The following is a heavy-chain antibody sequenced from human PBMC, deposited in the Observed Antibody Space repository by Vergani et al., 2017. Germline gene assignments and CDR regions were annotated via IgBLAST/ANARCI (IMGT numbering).Heavy chain of an antibody. V-gene: IGHV1-2*02. J-gene: IGHJ4*02. CDR3: TSFPAETSEYYNSTGYYHRFFEK. D-gene: IGHD2/OR15-2a*01. CDR1: GYTFTGYY. CDR2: INPKNGLT. Sequence: QVQLVQSGAEVKRPWASVKVSCKASGYTFTGYYLHWVRLAPGQGLEWMGWINPKNGLTKYAQRFQGRVSLTRHTSITTAFMELSSLRSDDTAMYYCTSFPAETSEYYNSTGYYHRFFEKWGQGTLVTVSS.